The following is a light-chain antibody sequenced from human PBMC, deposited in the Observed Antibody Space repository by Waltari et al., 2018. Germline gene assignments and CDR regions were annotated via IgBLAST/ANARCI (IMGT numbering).Light chain of an antibody. V-gene: IGKV3-15*01. CDR1: QSISNN. J-gene: IGKJ2*01. CDR3: QQYNSWPPYT. CDR2: GAS. Sequence: EIVMTQSPATLSVSPGERAPLSCRASQSISNNLAWYQQKPGQAPRLLIYGASTRAPGVPARVTGSGSGTEFTLTISSLQSEDSAVYFCQQYNSWPPYTFGQGTKLEIK.